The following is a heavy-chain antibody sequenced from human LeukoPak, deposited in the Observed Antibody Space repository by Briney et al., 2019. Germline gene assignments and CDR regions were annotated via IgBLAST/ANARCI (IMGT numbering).Heavy chain of an antibody. V-gene: IGHV3-30*02. Sequence: PGGSLRLXCAASGFSFSSYGMHWVRLAPGKWLEWVAFIRFDGSDKYYADSVKGRFTISKDTSKNTLILQLNSLRPEDTAVYFCTKDSTYHYDSSAYYLFDYWGQGTLVTVSS. J-gene: IGHJ4*02. D-gene: IGHD3-22*01. CDR2: IRFDGSDK. CDR1: GFSFSSYG. CDR3: TKDSTYHYDSSAYYLFDY.